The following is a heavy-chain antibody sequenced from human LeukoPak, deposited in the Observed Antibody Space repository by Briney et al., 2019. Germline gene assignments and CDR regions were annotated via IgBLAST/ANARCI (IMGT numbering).Heavy chain of an antibody. Sequence: GGSLRLSCVGSGFTLNSYWMNWVRQAPGKGLEWVANMNQDCGTKQYVDSVKGRFTISRDNAKNSLYLLMNSLRAEDTAVYYCAREYSSGWYDHWGQGTLVTVSS. D-gene: IGHD6-19*01. J-gene: IGHJ5*02. CDR3: AREYSSGWYDH. CDR1: GFTLNSYW. CDR2: MNQDCGTK. V-gene: IGHV3-7*03.